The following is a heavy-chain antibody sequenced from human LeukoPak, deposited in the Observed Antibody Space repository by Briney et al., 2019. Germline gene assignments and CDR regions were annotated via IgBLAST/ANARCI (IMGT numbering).Heavy chain of an antibody. CDR2: ISGSGGST. CDR1: GFTFSSYG. J-gene: IGHJ4*02. Sequence: GGSLRLSCAASGFTFSSYGMSWVRQAPGKGLEWVSAISGSGGSTYYADSVKGRFTISRDNSKNTLYLQMNSLRAEDTAVYYCARVSSSSWYGSFDYWGQGTLVTVSS. V-gene: IGHV3-23*01. D-gene: IGHD6-13*01. CDR3: ARVSSSSWYGSFDY.